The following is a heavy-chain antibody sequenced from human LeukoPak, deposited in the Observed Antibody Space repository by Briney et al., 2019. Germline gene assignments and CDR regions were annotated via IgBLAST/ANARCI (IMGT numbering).Heavy chain of an antibody. J-gene: IGHJ4*02. V-gene: IGHV3-48*01. CDR2: ISSSTTTM. CDR3: ARGVGELLPDS. D-gene: IGHD3-10*01. Sequence: GGSLTLSCAASGFTFSTYSMNWVRQAPGKGLEWISYISSSTTTMYYADSVKGRFTISRDNAKNSLYLQMNSLRAEDTAVYYCARGVGELLPDSWGQGTLVTVSS. CDR1: GFTFSTYS.